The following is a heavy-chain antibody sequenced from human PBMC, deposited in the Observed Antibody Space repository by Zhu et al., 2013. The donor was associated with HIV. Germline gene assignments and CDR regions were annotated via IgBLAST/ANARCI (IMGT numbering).Heavy chain of an antibody. V-gene: IGHV1-2*02. J-gene: IGHJ3*02. CDR2: INPNSGGT. Sequence: QVQLVQSGAEVKKPGASVKVSCKASGYTFTGYYMHWVRQAPGQGLEWMGWINPNSGGTNYAQKFQGRVTMTRDTSISTAYMELSRLRSDDTAVYYCARPQNWWLVHSRSGSDDAFDIWAKGQWSPSLQ. CDR1: GYTFTGYY. CDR3: ARPQNWWLVHSRSGSDDAFDI. D-gene: IGHD6-19*01.